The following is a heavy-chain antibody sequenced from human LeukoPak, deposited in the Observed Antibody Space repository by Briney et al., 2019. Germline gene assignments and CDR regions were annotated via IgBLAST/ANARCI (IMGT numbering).Heavy chain of an antibody. V-gene: IGHV3-15*01. CDR2: IKKKKDGGTT. J-gene: IGHJ4*02. CDR3: TRDIVSISQPYYFDY. CDR1: GFTFSNAW. Sequence: GGSLRLSCAASGFTFSNAWMSWVRQAPGKGLEWVGRIKKKKDGGTTDYAAPVKGRFTISRDDSKSIAYLQMNSLKTEDTAVYYCTRDIVSISQPYYFDYWGRGTLVTVSS. D-gene: IGHD2-2*01.